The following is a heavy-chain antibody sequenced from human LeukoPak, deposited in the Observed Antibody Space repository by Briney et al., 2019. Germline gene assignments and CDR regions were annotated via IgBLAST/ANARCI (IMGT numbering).Heavy chain of an antibody. CDR1: GGSFSGYY. V-gene: IGHV4-34*01. Sequence: PSETLSLTCAVYGGSFSGYYWSWIRQPPGKGLEWIGEINHSGSTNYNPSLKSRVTISVDRSKNQFSLKLSSVTAADTAVYYCARAGSSSWYFDYWGQGTLVTVSS. CDR2: INHSGST. CDR3: ARAGSSSWYFDY. J-gene: IGHJ4*02. D-gene: IGHD6-13*01.